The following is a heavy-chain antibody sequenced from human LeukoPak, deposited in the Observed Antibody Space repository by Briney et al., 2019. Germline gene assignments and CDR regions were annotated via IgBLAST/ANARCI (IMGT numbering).Heavy chain of an antibody. D-gene: IGHD4-17*01. Sequence: PGRSLRLSCAASGFTFDDYAMHWVRHAPGKGLEWVSGISWNSGSIVYADSVKGRFTISRDNAKNSLYLQMNSLRAEDMALYYCAKGDYESWEVPGWFDPWGQGTLVTVSS. CDR2: ISWNSGSI. V-gene: IGHV3-9*03. CDR1: GFTFDDYA. J-gene: IGHJ5*02. CDR3: AKGDYESWEVPGWFDP.